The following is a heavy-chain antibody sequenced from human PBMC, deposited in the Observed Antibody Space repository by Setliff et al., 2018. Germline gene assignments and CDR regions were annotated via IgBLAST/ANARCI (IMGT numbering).Heavy chain of an antibody. CDR1: SASITSGGFY. J-gene: IGHJ5*01. V-gene: IGHV4-61*09. Sequence: SETLSLTCSVSSASITSGGFYWTWIRQPAGKGLEWIGHIYTRGSTNYNPSLRSRVSISVDTSNNHFSLKLTSVTAADTAVYYCARARYCSGGRCYWTWLDSWAQGTLVTVSS. CDR2: IYTRGST. CDR3: ARARYCSGGRCYWTWLDS. D-gene: IGHD2-15*01.